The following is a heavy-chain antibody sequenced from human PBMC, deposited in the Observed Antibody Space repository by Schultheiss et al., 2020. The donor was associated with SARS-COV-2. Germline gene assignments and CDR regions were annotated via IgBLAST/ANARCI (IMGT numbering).Heavy chain of an antibody. CDR1: GGTFSSYA. D-gene: IGHD2-15*01. V-gene: IGHV1-69*06. Sequence: SVKVSCKASGGTFSSYAIRWVRQAPGQGLEWMGGIIPIFGTANYAQKFQGRVTITADKSTSTAYMELRSLRSDDTAVYYCARTGLLCSGGSCYTDYDYYMDVWGKGTTVTVSS. CDR3: ARTGLLCSGGSCYTDYDYYMDV. CDR2: IIPIFGTA. J-gene: IGHJ6*03.